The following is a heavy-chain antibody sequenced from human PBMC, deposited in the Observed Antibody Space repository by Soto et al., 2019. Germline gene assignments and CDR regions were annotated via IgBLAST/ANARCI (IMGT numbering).Heavy chain of an antibody. CDR2: IYDRGST. CDR3: ARLPLVWLPREFLDDY. V-gene: IGHV4-39*01. J-gene: IGHJ4*02. CDR1: SGSMSSSRYY. Sequence: QLQLQESGPGLVKPSETLSLTCTVSSGSMSSSRYYWGWIRQPPGKGLEWIGNIYDRGSTYYNPSLKSRVTMSVDTSKNQFSLMLTSVTAADTAVYYCARLPLVWLPREFLDDYWGQGTLVTVSS. D-gene: IGHD5-12*01.